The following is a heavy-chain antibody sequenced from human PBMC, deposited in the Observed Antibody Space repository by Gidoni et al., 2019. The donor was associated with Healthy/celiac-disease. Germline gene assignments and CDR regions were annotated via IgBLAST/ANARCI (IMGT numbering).Heavy chain of an antibody. V-gene: IGHV3-66*01. D-gene: IGHD3-10*01. CDR1: GFTVSSNY. Sequence: EVQLVESGGGLVQHGGSLRLSCAASGFTVSSNYMSWVRQAPGKGLEWVSCIYSGGSKYYANSVKGRFTISRDNSKNTLYLQMNSLRAEDTAVYYCASPTYYYGSGSYYTPGVLDVWGKGTTVTVSS. CDR2: IYSGGSK. J-gene: IGHJ6*04. CDR3: ASPTYYYGSGSYYTPGVLDV.